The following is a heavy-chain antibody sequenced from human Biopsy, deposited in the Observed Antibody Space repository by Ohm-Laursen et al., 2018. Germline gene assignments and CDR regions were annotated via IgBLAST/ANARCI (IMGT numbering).Heavy chain of an antibody. D-gene: IGHD3-16*01. V-gene: IGHV3-53*01. Sequence: SLRLSCAASGITVNDHYMSWVRQAPGKGLERVSSLHDRGVTYYADSVKGRFTISGDNSKNTLYLQMNGLRVEDTAVYFCQGGHLPPGQFYGVDAWGQGTTVTVSS. CDR2: LHDRGVT. CDR3: QGGHLPPGQFYGVDA. J-gene: IGHJ6*02. CDR1: GITVNDHY.